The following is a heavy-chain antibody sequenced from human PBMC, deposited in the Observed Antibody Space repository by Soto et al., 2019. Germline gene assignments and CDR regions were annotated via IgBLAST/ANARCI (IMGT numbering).Heavy chain of an antibody. J-gene: IGHJ5*02. D-gene: IGHD6-13*01. Sequence: SETLSLTCTVSGGSISSYYWSWIRQPAGKGLEWIGRIYTSGSTNYNPSLKSRVTMSVDTSKNQFSLKLSSVTAADTAVYYCARDLRGYSSSWTSSWFDPWGQGTLVTVSS. CDR1: GGSISSYY. CDR3: ARDLRGYSSSWTSSWFDP. V-gene: IGHV4-4*07. CDR2: IYTSGST.